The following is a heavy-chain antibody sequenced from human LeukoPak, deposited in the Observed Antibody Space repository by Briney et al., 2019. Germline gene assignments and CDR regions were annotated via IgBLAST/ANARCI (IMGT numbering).Heavy chain of an antibody. CDR1: GGSISSSSYY. CDR2: IYYSGST. J-gene: IGHJ5*02. V-gene: IGHV4-39*07. CDR3: ARSWSRGVRGVIGTNWFDP. Sequence: SETLSLTCTVSGGSISSSSYYWGWIRQPPGKGLEWIGSIYYSGSTYYNPSLKSRVTMSVDTSKNQFSLKLRSVTAADTAVYYCARSWSRGVRGVIGTNWFDPWGQGTLVTVSS. D-gene: IGHD3-10*01.